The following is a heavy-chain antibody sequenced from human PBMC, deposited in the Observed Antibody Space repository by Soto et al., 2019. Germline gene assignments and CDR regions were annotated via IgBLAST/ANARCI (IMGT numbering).Heavy chain of an antibody. V-gene: IGHV3-23*01. CDR3: AKDYCSGGSYYYYYYYYMDV. D-gene: IGHD2-15*01. Sequence: GGSLRLSCAASGFTFSSYAMSWVRQAPGKGLEWVSAISGSGGSTYYADSVKGRFTISRDNSKNTLYLQMNSLRAEDTAVYYCAKDYCSGGSYYYYYYYYMDVWGKGTTVTVSS. CDR2: ISGSGGST. J-gene: IGHJ6*03. CDR1: GFTFSSYA.